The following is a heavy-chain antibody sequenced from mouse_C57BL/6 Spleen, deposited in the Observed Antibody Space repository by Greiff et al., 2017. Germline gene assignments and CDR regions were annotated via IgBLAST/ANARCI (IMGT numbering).Heavy chain of an antibody. V-gene: IGHV1-81*01. J-gene: IGHJ2*01. D-gene: IGHD1-1*01. Sequence: QVQLKESGAELARPGASVKLSCKASGYTFTSYGISWVKQRTGQGLEWIGEIYPRSGNTYYNEKFKGKATLTADKSSSTAYMELRSLTSEDSAVYFCAILYYGSSPVDYWGQGTTLTVSS. CDR2: IYPRSGNT. CDR3: AILYYGSSPVDY. CDR1: GYTFTSYG.